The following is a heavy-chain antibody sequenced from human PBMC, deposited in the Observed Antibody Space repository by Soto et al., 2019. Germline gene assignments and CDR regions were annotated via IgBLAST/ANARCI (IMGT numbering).Heavy chain of an antibody. J-gene: IGHJ4*02. CDR2: IYPGDSDT. CDR1: GYSFTSYW. Sequence: VESLKISCKGSGYSFTSYWICCFLQVPGKGLEWMGIIYPGDSDTRYSPSFQGQVTISADKSISTAYLQWSSLKASDTAMYYCARLGCSSTSCPIDYWGQGTLVTVSS. D-gene: IGHD2-2*01. CDR3: ARLGCSSTSCPIDY. V-gene: IGHV5-51*01.